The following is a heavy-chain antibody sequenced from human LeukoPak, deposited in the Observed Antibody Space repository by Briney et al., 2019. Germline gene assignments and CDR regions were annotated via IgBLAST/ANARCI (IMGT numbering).Heavy chain of an antibody. V-gene: IGHV1-3*03. Sequence: GASVKISCKASGYTFTSQDMHWVRQAPGQRLEWVGCINPDNGNTKYSQEFQGRVTITRDTSASTAYVELSSLRSEDFAMYWCTLYNYWGQGTLVTVSS. CDR2: INPDNGNT. D-gene: IGHD1-14*01. J-gene: IGHJ4*02. CDR3: TLYNY. CDR1: GYTFTSQD.